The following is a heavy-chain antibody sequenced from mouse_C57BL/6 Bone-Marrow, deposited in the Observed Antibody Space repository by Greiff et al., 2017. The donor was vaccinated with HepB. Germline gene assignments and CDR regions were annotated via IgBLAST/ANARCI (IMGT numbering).Heavy chain of an antibody. CDR2: ISNGGGST. D-gene: IGHD1-1*01. Sequence: EVKLMESGGGLVQPGGSLKLSCAASGFTFSDYYMYWVRQTPEKRLEWVAYISNGGGSTYYPDTVKGRFTISRDNAKNTLYLQMSRLKSEDTAMYYCARHDIYYYGSGYFDVWGTGTTVTVSS. CDR3: ARHDIYYYGSGYFDV. CDR1: GFTFSDYY. V-gene: IGHV5-12*01. J-gene: IGHJ1*03.